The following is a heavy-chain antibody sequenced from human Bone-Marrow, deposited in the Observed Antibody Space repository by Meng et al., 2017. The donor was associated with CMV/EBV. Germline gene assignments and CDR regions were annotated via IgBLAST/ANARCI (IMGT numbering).Heavy chain of an antibody. D-gene: IGHD2-2*01. Sequence: GESLKISCAASGFTFSSYAMSWVRQAPGKGLEWVSYISSSGSTIYYADSVKGRFTISRDNAKNSLYLQMNSLRAEDTAVYYCARWRGSTSLDYWGQGTLVTVSS. V-gene: IGHV3-48*04. CDR1: GFTFSSYA. J-gene: IGHJ4*02. CDR2: ISSSGSTI. CDR3: ARWRGSTSLDY.